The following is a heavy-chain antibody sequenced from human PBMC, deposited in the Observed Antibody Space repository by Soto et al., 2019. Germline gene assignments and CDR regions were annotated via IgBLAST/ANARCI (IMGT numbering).Heavy chain of an antibody. D-gene: IGHD6-6*01. CDR3: ARGRKYSSSSLSWFDP. J-gene: IGHJ5*02. CDR2: INPNSGGT. V-gene: IGHV1-2*04. Sequence: GASVKVSCKASGYTFTGYYMRWVRQAPGQGLEWMGWINPNSGGTNYAQKFQGWVTMTRDTSISTAYMELSRLRSDDTAVYYCARGRKYSSSSLSWFDPWGQGTLVTVSS. CDR1: GYTFTGYY.